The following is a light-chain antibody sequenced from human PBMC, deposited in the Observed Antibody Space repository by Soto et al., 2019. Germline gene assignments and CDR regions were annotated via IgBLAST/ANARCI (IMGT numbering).Light chain of an antibody. CDR3: QQYNNWPFT. J-gene: IGKJ3*01. CDR1: QSFGNN. V-gene: IGKV3D-15*01. CDR2: GAS. Sequence: IVMTQSLATLSVSPGERATLSCRASQSFGNNLAWYQEKPGQAPRLLIYGASTRATGIPARFSGSGSGTEFTLTISSLQSEDFAIYSCQQYNNWPFTFGPGTKVDIK.